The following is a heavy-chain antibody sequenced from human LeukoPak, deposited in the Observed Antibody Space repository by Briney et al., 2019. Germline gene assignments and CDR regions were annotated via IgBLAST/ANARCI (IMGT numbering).Heavy chain of an antibody. CDR3: ARRGTVAGLIDY. CDR2: IYPGDSDT. V-gene: IGHV5-51*01. D-gene: IGHD6-19*01. CDR1: GYTFTIYW. J-gene: IGHJ4*02. Sequence: PGESLKISCKVSGYTFTIYWIGWVRQMPGKGLEWMGIIYPGDSDTKYSPSFQGQVTISADKSISTAYVQWSSLKASDTAMYYCARRGTVAGLIDYWGQGTLVTVSS.